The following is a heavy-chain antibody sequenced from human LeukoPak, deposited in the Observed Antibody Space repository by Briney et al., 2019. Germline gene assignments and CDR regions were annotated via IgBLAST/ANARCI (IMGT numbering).Heavy chain of an antibody. Sequence: AGGSLRLSCAASGFTFGSYAMSWVRQAPGKGLEWVSAISGSGGSTYYADSVKGRFTISRDNSKNTLYLQMNSLRAEDTAVYYCAKKGVAQYDFWSGYLGMDVWGQGTTVTVSS. CDR2: ISGSGGST. V-gene: IGHV3-23*01. CDR3: AKKGVAQYDFWSGYLGMDV. CDR1: GFTFGSYA. J-gene: IGHJ6*02. D-gene: IGHD3-3*01.